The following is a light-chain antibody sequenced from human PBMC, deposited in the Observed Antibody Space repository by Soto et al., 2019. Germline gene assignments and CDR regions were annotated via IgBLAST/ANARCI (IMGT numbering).Light chain of an antibody. Sequence: EVVLTQSPATLSLSPGERATLSCRASQSVSTYLAWYQHKPGQAPRLLLYDASTRATGTPARFSGGGSGTDFTLTISSLAPEDLAGYYCQHLSHWPPGATFGGGTKVEIK. CDR1: QSVSTY. CDR2: DAS. CDR3: QHLSHWPPGAT. V-gene: IGKV3-11*01. J-gene: IGKJ4*01.